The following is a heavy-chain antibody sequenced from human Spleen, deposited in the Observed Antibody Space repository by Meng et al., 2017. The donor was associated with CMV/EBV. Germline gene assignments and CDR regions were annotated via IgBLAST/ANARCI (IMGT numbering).Heavy chain of an antibody. CDR2: INHSGGT. CDR3: ARLLGYCSSTSCYQLDP. D-gene: IGHD2-2*01. V-gene: IGHV4-34*01. J-gene: IGHJ5*02. Sequence: SCAVYGASFSSSYWTWIRQSPGKGLEWIGEINHSGGTNYNPSLKSRVTMSVDTSKNQLSLRLSSVTAADTAVYYCARLLGYCSSTSCYQLDPWGQGTLVTVSS. CDR1: GASFSSSY.